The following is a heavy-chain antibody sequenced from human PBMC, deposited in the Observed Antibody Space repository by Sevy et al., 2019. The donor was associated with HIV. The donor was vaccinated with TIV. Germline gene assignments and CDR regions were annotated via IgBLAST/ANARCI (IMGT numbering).Heavy chain of an antibody. V-gene: IGHV1-8*02. Sequence: ASVKVSCKASGDTFTTYDINWVRQATGQGLEWMGWMSPKSGNTGYAQKFQGRLTMTRDTSISTAYMELSSLRSEDTAVYYCATDRISDWFFDSWGQGTLVTVSS. CDR3: ATDRISDWFFDS. D-gene: IGHD3-9*01. CDR2: MSPKSGNT. CDR1: GDTFTTYD. J-gene: IGHJ4*02.